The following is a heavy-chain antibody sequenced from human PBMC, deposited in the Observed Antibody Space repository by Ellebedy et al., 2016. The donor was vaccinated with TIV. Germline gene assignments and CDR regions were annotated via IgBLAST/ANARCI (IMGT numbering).Heavy chain of an antibody. J-gene: IGHJ5*02. CDR3: ARDRYIKRIAWFDP. CDR2: ISGYNGNT. Sequence: AASVKVSCKASGYTFTSYGISWVRQPPRQGLEWMGWISGYNGNTNYAQKLQGRVTMTTDTSTSTAYMELRSLRSDDTAVYYCARDRYIKRIAWFDPWGQGTLVTVSS. V-gene: IGHV1-18*04. CDR1: GYTFTSYG. D-gene: IGHD2-2*02.